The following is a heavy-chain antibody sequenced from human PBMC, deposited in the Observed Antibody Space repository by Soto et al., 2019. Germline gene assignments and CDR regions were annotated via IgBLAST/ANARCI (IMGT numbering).Heavy chain of an antibody. CDR1: GGSISSIDHY. CDR2: VYHTGYA. CDR3: ASEEVDLVNITPYVYYGLSV. V-gene: IGHV4-30-4*01. Sequence: QVQLQESGPGLVKPSQTLSLTCTVSGGSISSIDHYWNWIRQPPGKGLEWVGSVYHTGYANYNPSLKSRLSMSLGTSKNQLSLRLTSMTLADTAVYYCASEEVDLVNITPYVYYGLSVWGQGTTVTVSS. D-gene: IGHD3-9*01. J-gene: IGHJ6*02.